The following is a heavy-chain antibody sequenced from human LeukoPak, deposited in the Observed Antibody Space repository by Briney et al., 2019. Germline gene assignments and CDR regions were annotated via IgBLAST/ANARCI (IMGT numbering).Heavy chain of an antibody. CDR3: AASTIFGVVRDY. CDR1: GYTFTGYY. D-gene: IGHD3-3*01. Sequence: ASVKVSCKASGYTFTGYYMHWVRQAPGQGLEWMGWINPNSGGTNYAQKFQGRVTMTRDTSISTAYMELSRLRSDDTAAYYCAASTIFGVVRDYWGQGTLVTVSS. V-gene: IGHV1-2*02. CDR2: INPNSGGT. J-gene: IGHJ4*02.